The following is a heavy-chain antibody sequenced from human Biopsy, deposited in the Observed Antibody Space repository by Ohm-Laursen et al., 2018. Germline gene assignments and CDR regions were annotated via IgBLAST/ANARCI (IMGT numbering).Heavy chain of an antibody. D-gene: IGHD3/OR15-3a*01. CDR1: ADIFVGYD. CDR3: AGDLVDWTVPS. J-gene: IGHJ4*02. Sequence: ASVKDSCKAPADIFVGYDIHWVRQAPGQGLEWMGSIYPNNGATKNAQKFQGRVTMTRDTSINTAFMELKSLRSDDTAVYYCAGDLVDWTVPSWGQGTLVIVSS. CDR2: IYPNNGAT. V-gene: IGHV1-2*02.